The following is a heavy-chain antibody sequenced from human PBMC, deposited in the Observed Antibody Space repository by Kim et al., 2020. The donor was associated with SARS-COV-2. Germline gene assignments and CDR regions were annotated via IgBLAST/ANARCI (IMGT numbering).Heavy chain of an antibody. CDR1: GGSFSNYY. CDR3: GILTTNALDY. V-gene: IGHV4-34*01. J-gene: IGHJ4*02. D-gene: IGHD3-22*01. Sequence: SETLSLTCAVYGGSFSNYYWTWIRQPPGKGLEWIGDINHSGSTNYNPSLKCRVTISVVTSKNQFSLKLSSVTAADTAVYYCGILTTNALDYWGPGTLVTVSA. CDR2: INHSGST.